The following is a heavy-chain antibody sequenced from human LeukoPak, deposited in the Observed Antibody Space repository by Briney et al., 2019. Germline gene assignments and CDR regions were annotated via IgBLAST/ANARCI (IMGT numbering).Heavy chain of an antibody. J-gene: IGHJ6*03. D-gene: IGHD2-8*01. CDR3: ARENGDTAV. CDR1: GFTVSSNY. Sequence: GSLRLSCAASGFTVSSNYMSWIRQPPGKGLEWIGSIYYSGSTYYNPSLKSRVTISVDTSKNQFSLKLSSVTAADTAAYYCARENGDTAVWGKGTTVTVSS. CDR2: IYYSGST. V-gene: IGHV4-39*07.